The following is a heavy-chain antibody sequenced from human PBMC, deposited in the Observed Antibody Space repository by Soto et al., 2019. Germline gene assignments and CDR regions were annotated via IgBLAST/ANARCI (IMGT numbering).Heavy chain of an antibody. CDR3: ARDQSDSGSIDV. CDR2: IYYSGST. Sequence: SETLSLTCTVSGGSISSFYWSWIRQPPGKGLEWIGYIYYSGSTNYNPSLKSRVTISVDTSTNQFSLRLSSLTAADTAVYYCARDQSDSGSIDVWGQVTTVTVSS. CDR1: GGSISSFY. J-gene: IGHJ6*02. V-gene: IGHV4-59*01. D-gene: IGHD3-10*01.